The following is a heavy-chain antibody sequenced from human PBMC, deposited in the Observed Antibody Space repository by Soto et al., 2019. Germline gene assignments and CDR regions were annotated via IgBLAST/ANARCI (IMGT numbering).Heavy chain of an antibody. V-gene: IGHV1-8*01. CDR1: GYTFTSYD. D-gene: IGHD3-3*01. CDR2: MNPNSGNT. Sequence: ASVKVSCKASGYTFTSYDINWVRQATGQGLEWMGWMNPNSGNTGYAQKFQGRVTMTRNTSISTAYMELSSLRSEDTAVYYCARGVNYDLWSGYYNYYYSYMDVWGKGTTVTVSS. J-gene: IGHJ6*03. CDR3: ARGVNYDLWSGYYNYYYSYMDV.